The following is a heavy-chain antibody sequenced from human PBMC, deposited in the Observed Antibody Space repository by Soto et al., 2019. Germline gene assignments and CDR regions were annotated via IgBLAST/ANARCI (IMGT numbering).Heavy chain of an antibody. CDR2: IIPILGIA. CDR1: GGTFSSYA. Sequence: ASVKVSCKASGGTFSSYAISWVRQAPGQGLEWMGRIIPILGIANYAQKFQGRVTITTDKSTSTAYMELSSLRSEDTAVYYCARDEHLDLWQLVYFQHWGQGTLVTVSS. CDR3: ARDEHLDLWQLVYFQH. J-gene: IGHJ1*01. D-gene: IGHD6-6*01. V-gene: IGHV1-69*04.